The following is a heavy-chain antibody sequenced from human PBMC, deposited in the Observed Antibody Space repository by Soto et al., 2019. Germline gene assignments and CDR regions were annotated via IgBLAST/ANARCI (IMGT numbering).Heavy chain of an antibody. J-gene: IGHJ5*02. D-gene: IGHD3-3*01. CDR1: GWSFSGYY. CDR3: ARGESRRITIFGVVIQPANWFDP. V-gene: IGHV4-34*01. CDR2: INHSGST. Sequence: PXETLSLTCSVYGWSFSGYYWSWIRQPPGKGLDWIGEINHSGSTNYNPSLKGRVTISVDTSKNQFSLKLSSVTAADTAVYYCARGESRRITIFGVVIQPANWFDPWGQGTLVTVSS.